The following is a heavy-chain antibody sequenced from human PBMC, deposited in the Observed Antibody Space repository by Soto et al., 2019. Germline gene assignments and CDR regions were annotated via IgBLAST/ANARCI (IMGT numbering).Heavy chain of an antibody. CDR2: ISGSGGST. Sequence: WGSLRLSCAASGFTFSSYAMSWVRQAPGKGLEWVSAISGSGGSTYYADSVKGRFTISRDNSKNTLYLQMNSLRAEDTAVYYCAKGSHIVLMVYATEIFDYWGQGTLVTVSS. D-gene: IGHD2-8*01. J-gene: IGHJ4*02. CDR1: GFTFSSYA. V-gene: IGHV3-23*01. CDR3: AKGSHIVLMVYATEIFDY.